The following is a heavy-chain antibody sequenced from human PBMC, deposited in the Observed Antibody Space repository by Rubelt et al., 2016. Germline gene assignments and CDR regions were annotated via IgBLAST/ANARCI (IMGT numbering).Heavy chain of an antibody. CDR3: ARDLYKGPRWLVAY. D-gene: IGHD6-19*01. V-gene: IGHV1-2*02. CDR2: INPNSGGT. Sequence: QVQLVQSGAEVKKPGASVKVSCKASGYTFTGYYMHWVRQAPGQGLEWMGWINPNSGGTNYAQKFQGRVTMTRDTAISIAYMELSRLRSDDTAVYYCARDLYKGPRWLVAYWGQGTLVTVSS. J-gene: IGHJ4*02. CDR1: GYTFTGYY.